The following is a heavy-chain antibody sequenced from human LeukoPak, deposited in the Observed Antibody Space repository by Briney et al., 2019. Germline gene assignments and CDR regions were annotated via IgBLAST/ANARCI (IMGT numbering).Heavy chain of an antibody. J-gene: IGHJ5*02. V-gene: IGHV4-39*01. CDR1: GCSITISLSN. CDR2: IYYSVST. Sequence: SETLSLPCTVSGCSITISLSNSCWIRQPPGKGLEWIGSIYYSVSTYYSPSLKSRVTISVDTSTNQFSLKLNSVTAADTAVYYCARTIATYGPPHNWFGPWGQGILVTVSS. CDR3: ARTIATYGPPHNWFGP. D-gene: IGHD6-13*01.